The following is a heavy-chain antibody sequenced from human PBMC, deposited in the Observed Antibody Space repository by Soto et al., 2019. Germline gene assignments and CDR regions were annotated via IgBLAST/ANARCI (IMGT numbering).Heavy chain of an antibody. CDR1: GFTFNRHW. Sequence: EVQLVESGGGLVQPGGSLRLSCAVSGFTFNRHWMSWVRQTPGKGLEWVASIKEDGSENFYLDSVKGRFTISRDNAKNSLFLQINSLRVEDTAVYYCVRTGWNPPDYWGQGTLVTVSS. V-gene: IGHV3-7*01. J-gene: IGHJ4*02. D-gene: IGHD1-1*01. CDR3: VRTGWNPPDY. CDR2: IKEDGSEN.